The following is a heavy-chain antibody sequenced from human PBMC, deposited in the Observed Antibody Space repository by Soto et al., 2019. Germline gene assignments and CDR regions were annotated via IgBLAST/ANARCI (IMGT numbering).Heavy chain of an antibody. CDR1: GGSISSYY. D-gene: IGHD6-19*01. Sequence: SETLSLTCTVSGGSISSYYWSWIRQPPGKGLEWIGYIYYSGSTNYNPSLKSRVTISVDTSKNQFSLKLSSVTAADTAVYYCARDNIAVAGTFEDAFDIWGQGTMVT. J-gene: IGHJ3*02. V-gene: IGHV4-59*01. CDR2: IYYSGST. CDR3: ARDNIAVAGTFEDAFDI.